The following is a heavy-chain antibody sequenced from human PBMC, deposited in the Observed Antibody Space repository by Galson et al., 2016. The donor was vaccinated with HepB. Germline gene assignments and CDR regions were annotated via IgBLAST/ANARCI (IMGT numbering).Heavy chain of an antibody. V-gene: IGHV1-24*01. J-gene: IGHJ6*02. D-gene: IGHD2-2*01. Sequence: SVKVSCKVSGYTLTKLSMHWVRQAPGKGLEWMGGIDPEDGEAIYAQKFQGRVTMTEDTSTDTGYMELSSLRSEDTAVYYCATVRVVPVGRADYYGMDVWGQGTTVTVSS. CDR1: GYTLTKLS. CDR3: ATVRVVPVGRADYYGMDV. CDR2: IDPEDGEA.